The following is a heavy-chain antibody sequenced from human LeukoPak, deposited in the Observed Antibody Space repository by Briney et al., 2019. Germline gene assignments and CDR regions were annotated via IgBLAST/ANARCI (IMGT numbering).Heavy chain of an antibody. CDR3: AREVHIGVVTDEDY. J-gene: IGHJ4*02. CDR1: GYTFTGYY. V-gene: IGHV1-2*02. D-gene: IGHD2-21*02. Sequence: GASVKVSCKASGYTFTGYYMHWVRQAPGQGLEWMGWINPNSGGTNYAQKFQGRVTMTRDTSISTAYMELSRLRSDDTAVYYCAREVHIGVVTDEDYWGQGTLVTVSS. CDR2: INPNSGGT.